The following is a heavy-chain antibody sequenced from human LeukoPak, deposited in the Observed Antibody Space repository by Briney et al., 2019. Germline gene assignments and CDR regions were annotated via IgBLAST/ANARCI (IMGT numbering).Heavy chain of an antibody. V-gene: IGHV5-51*01. D-gene: IGHD6-13*01. Sequence: GESLKISCKGSGYSFTSYWIGWVRQMPGKGLEWMGIVYPGDSDTRYSPSFQGQVTISADKSISTAYLQWSSLKASDTAMYYCARQFYSIAAEGRGAFDIWGQGTMVTVSS. CDR3: ARQFYSIAAEGRGAFDI. CDR2: VYPGDSDT. J-gene: IGHJ3*02. CDR1: GYSFTSYW.